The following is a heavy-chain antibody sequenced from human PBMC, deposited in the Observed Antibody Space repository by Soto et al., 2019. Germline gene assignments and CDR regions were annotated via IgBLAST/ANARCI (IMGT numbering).Heavy chain of an antibody. Sequence: EVQLVESGGGLVQPGRSLRLSCAASGFTFDDYVMHWVRQAPGKGLEWVSGISWNSGSIGYADSVKGRFTISRDNAKNSLYLQMNSLRAEDTALYYCAKEKYYYDSSGYYSDAFDIWGQGTMVTVSS. D-gene: IGHD3-22*01. CDR3: AKEKYYYDSSGYYSDAFDI. V-gene: IGHV3-9*01. CDR1: GFTFDDYV. CDR2: ISWNSGSI. J-gene: IGHJ3*02.